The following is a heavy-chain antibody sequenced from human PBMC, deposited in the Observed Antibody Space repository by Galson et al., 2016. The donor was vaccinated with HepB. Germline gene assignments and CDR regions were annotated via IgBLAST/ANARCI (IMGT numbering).Heavy chain of an antibody. CDR2: IHHSGST. CDR1: GGSFSGYY. J-gene: IGHJ4*02. Sequence: SETLSLTCAVYGGSFSGYYWDWIRQPPGKGLEWIGEIHHSGSTNCNPSLESRVTISVDTSKNQVSLRLSSVPAADTAIYYCARMGHSYGYVVFWGQGTLVTVAS. CDR3: ARMGHSYGYVVF. D-gene: IGHD5-18*01. V-gene: IGHV4-34*01.